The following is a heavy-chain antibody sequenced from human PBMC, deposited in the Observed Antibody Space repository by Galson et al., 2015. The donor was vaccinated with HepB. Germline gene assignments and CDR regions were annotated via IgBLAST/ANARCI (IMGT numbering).Heavy chain of an antibody. CDR3: AILEYSTGGISCSDAFDI. CDR1: GYSFSNYW. CDR2: IYPGDSDT. V-gene: IGHV5-51*03. Sequence: QSGAEVKKPGESLKISCQGSGYSFSNYWIGWVRQMPGKGLEWMGIIYPGDSDTRYSPSSQDQVTISADTSISTAYLQWSSLQAADTTMYYCAILEYSTGGISCSDAFDIWGQATIATVFS. J-gene: IGHJ3*02. D-gene: IGHD2-8*02.